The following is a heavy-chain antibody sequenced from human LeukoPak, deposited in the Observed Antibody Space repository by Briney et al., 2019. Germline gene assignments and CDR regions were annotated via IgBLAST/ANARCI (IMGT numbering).Heavy chain of an antibody. D-gene: IGHD3-3*01. CDR1: GGSISSYY. CDR3: ARAYDFWSGYAGWFDP. J-gene: IGHJ5*02. Sequence: SETLSLTCTVSGGSISSYYWSWIRQPPGKGLEWIGYIYYSGSTNYNPSLKSRVTISVDRSKNQFSLKLSSVTAADTAVYYCARAYDFWSGYAGWFDPWGQGTLVTVSS. CDR2: IYYSGST. V-gene: IGHV4-59*12.